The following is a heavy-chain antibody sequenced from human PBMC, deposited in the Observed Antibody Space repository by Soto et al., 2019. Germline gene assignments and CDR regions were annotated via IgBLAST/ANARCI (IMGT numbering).Heavy chain of an antibody. V-gene: IGHV1-3*01. D-gene: IGHD1-26*01. CDR1: GYTFTNHV. Sequence: QVQLVQSGAEVKKPGASVKVYCKASGYTFTNHVMHWVRQAPGQRLEWMGWINAGNGNTKYSQKFQGRVTISRDTSASTAYMELSRLRSEDTAVYFGSRVYQSWEWEVLGVWGQGTLVTVSS. CDR3: SRVYQSWEWEVLGV. J-gene: IGHJ4*02. CDR2: INAGNGNT.